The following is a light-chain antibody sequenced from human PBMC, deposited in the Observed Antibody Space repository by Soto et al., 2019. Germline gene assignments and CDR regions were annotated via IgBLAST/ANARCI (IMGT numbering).Light chain of an antibody. Sequence: QLTQSPSSLSASVGDRVTITVRSSQGISSNLAWYQQKPGRAPKLLIFGASTLQSGVPSRFSGSGSGTDFTLTISSLQPEDFATYFCQKLNAYPPWTFGQGTKVHIK. CDR2: GAS. CDR3: QKLNAYPPWT. V-gene: IGKV1-9*01. J-gene: IGKJ1*01. CDR1: QGISSN.